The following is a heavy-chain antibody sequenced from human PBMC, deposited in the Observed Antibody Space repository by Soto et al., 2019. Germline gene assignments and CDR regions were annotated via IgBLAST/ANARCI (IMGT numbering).Heavy chain of an antibody. CDR3: ARGSFDRTWV. J-gene: IGHJ4*02. Sequence: QVQLQQSGPGLVKPSQTLSLTCVISGDSVSSNNAAWSWIRQSPSRGLEWLARTYYRSQWYYVYXVXVXXRIIINPDTSKNQFSLQLNSVTPEDTAVYYCARGSFDRTWVWGQGILVTVSS. D-gene: IGHD3-9*01. CDR2: TYYRSQWYY. V-gene: IGHV6-1*01. CDR1: GDSVSSNNAA.